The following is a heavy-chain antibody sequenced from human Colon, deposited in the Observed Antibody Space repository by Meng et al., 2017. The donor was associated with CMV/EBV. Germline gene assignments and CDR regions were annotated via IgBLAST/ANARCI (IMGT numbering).Heavy chain of an antibody. V-gene: IGHV3-66*02. CDR2: IYRDGTT. Sequence: GGSLRLSCAASGFSVSDNYMTWVRQAPGKGLQWVSVIYRDGTTRYADSVKGRFTISRDNSNNNLYLQMNSLRAADTAVYYCASDHGWGYSSGWSDCWGQGTLVTVSS. CDR1: GFSVSDNY. J-gene: IGHJ4*02. CDR3: ASDHGWGYSSGWSDC. D-gene: IGHD6-19*01.